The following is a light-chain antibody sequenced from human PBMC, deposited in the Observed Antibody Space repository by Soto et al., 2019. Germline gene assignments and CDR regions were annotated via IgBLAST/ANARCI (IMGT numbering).Light chain of an antibody. CDR1: QSVSSN. J-gene: IGKJ5*01. CDR3: QQRSNWPLMIT. CDR2: GAS. Sequence: EIVMTQSPATLSVSPGERATLSCRAIQSVSSNLAWYQQKPGQAPRLLIYGASTRATGIPARFSGSGSGTDFTLTISSLEPEDFAVYYCQQRSNWPLMITFGQGTRLEIK. V-gene: IGKV3-15*01.